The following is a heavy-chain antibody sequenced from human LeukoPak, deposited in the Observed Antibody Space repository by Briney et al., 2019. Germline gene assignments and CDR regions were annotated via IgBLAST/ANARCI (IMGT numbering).Heavy chain of an antibody. Sequence: KASETLSLTCTVSGGSISSSSYYWGWIRQPPGKGLEWIGSIYYSGSTYYNPSLKSRVTISVDTSKNQFSLKLSSVTAADTAVYYCARRRFFQYYYDTDQQWDYWGQGTLVTVSS. CDR3: ARRRFFQYYYDTDQQWDY. CDR2: IYYSGST. J-gene: IGHJ4*02. V-gene: IGHV4-39*07. D-gene: IGHD3-22*01. CDR1: GGSISSSSYY.